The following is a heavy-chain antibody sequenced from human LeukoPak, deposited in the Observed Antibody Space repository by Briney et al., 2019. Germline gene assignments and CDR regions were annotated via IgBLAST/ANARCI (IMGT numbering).Heavy chain of an antibody. V-gene: IGHV1-2*02. CDR1: GYTFTGYY. CDR2: INPNSGGT. CDR3: AREMATTVAAFDI. Sequence: ASVKVSCKASGYTFTGYYMHWVRQAPGQGLEWMGWINPNSGGTNYAQKFQGRVTMTRDTSISTAYVELSRLRSDDTAVYYCAREMATTVAAFDIWGQGTMVTVSS. J-gene: IGHJ3*02. D-gene: IGHD5-24*01.